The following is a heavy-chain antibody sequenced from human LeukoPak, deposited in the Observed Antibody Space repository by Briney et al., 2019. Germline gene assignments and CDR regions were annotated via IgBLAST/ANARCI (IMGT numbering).Heavy chain of an antibody. Sequence: GGSLRLSCAASGFSFRTSDMNWVRQAPGKGLEWVSHISSSGSTIYYADSVKGRFTVSRDNFEDSLYLQMSSLRAEDTAVYYCARDLLTGNDYWGQGTLVTVSS. CDR2: ISSSGSTI. CDR1: GFSFRTSD. V-gene: IGHV3-48*01. D-gene: IGHD7-27*01. J-gene: IGHJ4*02. CDR3: ARDLLTGNDY.